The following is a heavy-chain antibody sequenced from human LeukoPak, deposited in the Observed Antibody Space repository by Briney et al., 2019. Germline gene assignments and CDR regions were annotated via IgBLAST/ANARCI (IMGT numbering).Heavy chain of an antibody. CDR2: IKPDGSEK. J-gene: IGHJ3*02. CDR3: AGEYSDYGGTYDAFDI. CDR1: GFTFSSYW. V-gene: IGHV3-7*01. Sequence: GGSLRLSCAASGFTFSSYWMNWVRQAPGKGLEWVANIKPDGSEKYYVDSVKGRFTISRDNAKNSLYLQMNSLRAEDTAVYYCAGEYSDYGGTYDAFDIWGQGTMVTVSS. D-gene: IGHD4-11*01.